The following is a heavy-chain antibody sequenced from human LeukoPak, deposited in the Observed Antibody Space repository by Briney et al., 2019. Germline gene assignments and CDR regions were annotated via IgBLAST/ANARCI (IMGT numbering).Heavy chain of an antibody. D-gene: IGHD3-3*01. CDR1: GFTFSAYW. CDR3: ARDTVFGVITGPRMDV. J-gene: IGHJ6*02. V-gene: IGHV3-7*01. Sequence: GGSLRLSCAASGFTFSAYWMSWVRQAPGKGLEWVAIIKPDGSDKYYVDSVEGRFTISRDNAKNSLYLQVNSLRAEDTAVYYCARDTVFGVITGPRMDVWGQGTTVTVSS. CDR2: IKPDGSDK.